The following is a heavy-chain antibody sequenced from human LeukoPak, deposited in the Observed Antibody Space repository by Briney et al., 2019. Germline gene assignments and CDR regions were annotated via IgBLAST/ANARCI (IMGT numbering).Heavy chain of an antibody. J-gene: IGHJ5*02. D-gene: IGHD3-22*01. V-gene: IGHV3-30-3*01. Sequence: GGSLRLSCAASGFTFSSYAMHWVRQAPGKGLEWVAVISYDGSNKYYADSVKGRFTISRDNSKNTLYLQMNSLRAEDTAVYYCARDKRYYYDSSGYLPPRGFDPWGQGTLVTASS. CDR2: ISYDGSNK. CDR3: ARDKRYYYDSSGYLPPRGFDP. CDR1: GFTFSSYA.